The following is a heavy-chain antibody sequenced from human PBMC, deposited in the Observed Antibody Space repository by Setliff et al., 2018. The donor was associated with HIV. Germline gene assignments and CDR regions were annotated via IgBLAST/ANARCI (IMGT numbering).Heavy chain of an antibody. CDR2: IYHSGKT. J-gene: IGHJ4*02. V-gene: IGHV4-39*01. CDR1: GGSISDNKYY. D-gene: IGHD3-10*01. Sequence: SETLSLTCSVSGGSISDNKYYWSWIRQPPGKGLEWTGSIYHSGKTYYNPSLKSRLTISVDTSKNQFSLKLNSVTAADTAVYYCARLSGGMVPNSWGQGTLVTVSS. CDR3: ARLSGGMVPNS.